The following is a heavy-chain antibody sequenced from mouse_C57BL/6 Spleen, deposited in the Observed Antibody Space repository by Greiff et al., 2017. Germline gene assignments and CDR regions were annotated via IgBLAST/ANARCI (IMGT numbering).Heavy chain of an antibody. J-gene: IGHJ1*03. CDR2: INPSYGAT. CDR3: ARGVRHPWYFDV. V-gene: IGHV1-53*01. Sequence: QVQLQQPGTELVKPGASVKLSCKASGYTFTSYWMYWVKQRPGQGLEWIGNINPSYGATNYTEKFKSQVTLTVDKSSSTAYLQLSSLTSEDAAVYYCARGVRHPWYFDVWGTGTTVTVSS. CDR1: GYTFTSYW. D-gene: IGHD2-13*01.